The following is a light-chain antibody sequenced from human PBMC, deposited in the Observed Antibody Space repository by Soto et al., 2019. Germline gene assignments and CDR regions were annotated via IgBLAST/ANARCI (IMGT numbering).Light chain of an antibody. CDR1: SSDVGGFNS. V-gene: IGLV2-11*01. CDR2: DVN. J-gene: IGLJ1*01. Sequence: QSVLTQPRSVSGSPGQSVTISCTGTSSDVGGFNSVSWYQQHPGKAPKLMIYDVNKRPSGVPDHFSGSKSGSTASLTISGLQAEDEADYYCCSYAGSYSYAFATGTKVTVL. CDR3: CSYAGSYSYA.